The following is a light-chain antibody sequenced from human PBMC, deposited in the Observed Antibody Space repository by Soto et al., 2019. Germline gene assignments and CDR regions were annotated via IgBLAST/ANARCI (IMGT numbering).Light chain of an antibody. V-gene: IGKV3-20*01. CDR3: QQYTDWPLT. Sequence: IVLTQSPGTRSLSPGEIATLSCRASQSVSNNYLAWYQQKPGQAPRLLIYGASNRATGIPDRFSGSGSGTDFTLTISRLEPEDFAVYYCQQYTDWPLTFGQGTKVDIK. CDR2: GAS. J-gene: IGKJ1*01. CDR1: QSVSNNY.